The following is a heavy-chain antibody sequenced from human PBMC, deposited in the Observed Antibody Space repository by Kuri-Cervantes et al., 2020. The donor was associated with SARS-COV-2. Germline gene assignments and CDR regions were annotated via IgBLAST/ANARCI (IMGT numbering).Heavy chain of an antibody. CDR2: IIPIFGTA. D-gene: IGHD3-3*01. CDR1: GGTFSSYA. J-gene: IGHJ5*02. V-gene: IGHV1-69*05. Sequence: SVKVSCKASGGTFSSYAISWVRQAPGQGLEWMGGIIPIFGTANYAQKFQGRVTITTDESTSTAYMELSSLRSEDTAVYYCASTIFGVGNWFDPWGQGTLVTVSS. CDR3: ASTIFGVGNWFDP.